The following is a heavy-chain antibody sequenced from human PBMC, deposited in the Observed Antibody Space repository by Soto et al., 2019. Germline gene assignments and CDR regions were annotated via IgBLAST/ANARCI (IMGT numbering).Heavy chain of an antibody. CDR1: GDTFNFYT. CDR2: IIPMLGMS. Sequence: QVQLVQSGAEVKKPGSSVKVSCKASGDTFNFYTIRWVRQAPGQGLEWMGRIIPMLGMSNYAQKFQDRVTIIADKSTSTAYVQLSCLRSEDTAIYYCASSYGSGSRPFDYWGHGTLVTVSS. D-gene: IGHD3-10*01. J-gene: IGHJ5*01. CDR3: ASSYGSGSRPFDY. V-gene: IGHV1-69*02.